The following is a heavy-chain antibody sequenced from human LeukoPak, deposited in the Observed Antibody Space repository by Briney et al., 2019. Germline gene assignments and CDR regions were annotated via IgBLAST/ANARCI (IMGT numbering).Heavy chain of an antibody. CDR2: INPNSGGT. CDR1: GYTFTGYY. J-gene: IGHJ5*02. CDR3: ARESGYCSGGSCINWFDP. V-gene: IGHV1-2*04. Sequence: ASEKVSCKASGYTFTGYYMHWVRQAPGQGLEWMGRINPNSGGTNYAQKFQGWVTMTRDTSISTAYMELSRLRSDDTAVYYCARESGYCSGGSCINWFDPWGQGTLVTVSS. D-gene: IGHD2-15*01.